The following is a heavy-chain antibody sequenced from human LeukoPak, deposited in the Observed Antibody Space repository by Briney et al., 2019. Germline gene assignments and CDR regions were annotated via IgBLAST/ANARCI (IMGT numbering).Heavy chain of an antibody. D-gene: IGHD4-17*01. CDR2: IYYSGST. V-gene: IGHV4-39*07. J-gene: IGHJ4*02. Sequence: PSETLSLTCTVSGGSISSSSYYWGWIRQPPGKGLEWIGSIYYSGSTYYNPSLKSRVTISVDTSKNQFSLKLSSVTAADTAVYCCARGDYGDYYYFDYWGQGTLVTVSS. CDR3: ARGDYGDYYYFDY. CDR1: GGSISSSSYY.